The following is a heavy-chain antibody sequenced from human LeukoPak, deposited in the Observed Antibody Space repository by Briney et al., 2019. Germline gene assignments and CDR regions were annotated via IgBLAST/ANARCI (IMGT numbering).Heavy chain of an antibody. V-gene: IGHV6-1*01. CDR3: AREKIGSSGYYYLDYFDY. CDR2: TYFRSKWYT. Sequence: SQTLSLTCDISGDSISSESAAWNWIRQSPSRGLEWLGRTYFRSKWYTDYGVSVKSRIIINPDTSKNKISLLLSSVTAADTAVYYCAREKIGSSGYYYLDYFDYWGQGTLVTVSS. D-gene: IGHD3-22*01. J-gene: IGHJ4*02. CDR1: GDSISSESAA.